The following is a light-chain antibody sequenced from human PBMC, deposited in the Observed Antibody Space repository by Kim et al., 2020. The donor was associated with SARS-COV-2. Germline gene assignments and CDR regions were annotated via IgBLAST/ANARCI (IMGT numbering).Light chain of an antibody. CDR1: QSISTW. CDR3: QQYSDNPYT. CDR2: DAS. V-gene: IGKV1-5*01. J-gene: IGKJ2*01. Sequence: GDRVTITCRASQSISTWLAWYQQKPGKAPQLLIYDASTLQSGAPSRFSGSGSGTEFTLTISSLRPDDFATYFCQQYSDNPYTFGQGTKLEI.